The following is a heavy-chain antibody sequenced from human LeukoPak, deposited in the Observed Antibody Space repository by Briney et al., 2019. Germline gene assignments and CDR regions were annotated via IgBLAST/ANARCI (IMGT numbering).Heavy chain of an antibody. CDR2: ISSSSSTI. CDR1: GFTFSSYS. Sequence: HAGGSLRLSCAASGFTFSSYSMNWVRQAPGKGLEWVSYISSSSSTIYYADSVKGRFTISRDNAKNSLYLQMNSLRAEDTAVYYCARAAADWDYYMDVWGKGTTVTVSS. V-gene: IGHV3-48*04. CDR3: ARAAADWDYYMDV. J-gene: IGHJ6*03. D-gene: IGHD6-13*01.